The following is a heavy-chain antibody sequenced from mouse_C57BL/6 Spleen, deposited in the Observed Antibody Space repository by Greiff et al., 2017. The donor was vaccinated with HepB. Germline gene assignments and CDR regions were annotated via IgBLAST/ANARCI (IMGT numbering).Heavy chain of an antibody. CDR2: IYPRSGNT. J-gene: IGHJ4*01. D-gene: IGHD2-5*01. CDR1: GYTFTSYG. Sequence: QVQLQQSGAELARPGASVKLSCKASGYTFTSYGIRWVKQRTGQGLEWIGEIYPRSGNTYYNEKFKGKATLTADHSSSTAYMELRSLTSEDSAVYLCARGVHSSNPHAMDDWGQGTSVTVSS. V-gene: IGHV1-81*01. CDR3: ARGVHSSNPHAMDD.